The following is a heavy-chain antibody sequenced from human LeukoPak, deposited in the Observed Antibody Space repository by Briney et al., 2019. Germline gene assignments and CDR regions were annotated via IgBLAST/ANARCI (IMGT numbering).Heavy chain of an antibody. D-gene: IGHD4-17*01. V-gene: IGHV4-59*01. CDR1: GGSFSGYY. CDR2: IYDSGST. J-gene: IGHJ4*02. CDR3: ARVGLRGVTTLYFDH. Sequence: SETLSLTCAVYGGSFSGYYWSWLRQPPGKGLEWIGYIYDSGSTNYNPSLKSRVTISVDTSKNQFSLKVSSVTAADTAVYYCARVGLRGVTTLYFDHWGQGTLVTVSS.